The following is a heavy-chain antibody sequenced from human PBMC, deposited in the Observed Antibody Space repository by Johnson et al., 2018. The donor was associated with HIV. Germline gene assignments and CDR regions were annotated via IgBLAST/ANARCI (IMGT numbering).Heavy chain of an antibody. CDR3: ARKVVTAHGCFDI. Sequence: EKLVESGGGLVQPGGSLRLSCAASGFTFSSYAMHWVRQAPGKGLEYVSAISSNGGSTYCANSVKGRFTISRDNSKNTRSLQMGCLRAEDMAVYYCARKVVTAHGCFDIWGQGTMGHVSS. D-gene: IGHD2-21*02. J-gene: IGHJ3*02. V-gene: IGHV3-64*01. CDR2: ISSNGGST. CDR1: GFTFSSYA.